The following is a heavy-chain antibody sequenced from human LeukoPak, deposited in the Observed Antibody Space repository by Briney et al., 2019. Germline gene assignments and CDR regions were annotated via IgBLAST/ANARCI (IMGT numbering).Heavy chain of an antibody. J-gene: IGHJ4*02. D-gene: IGHD3-22*01. Sequence: PSETLSLTCTVSGDSISSSSYYWGWIRQPPGKGLEWIGYIYYSGSTNYNPSLKSRVTISVDTSKNQFSLKLSSVTAADTAVYYCARAARNYYDSSGIFDYWGQGTLVTVSS. V-gene: IGHV4-61*05. CDR1: GDSISSSSYY. CDR2: IYYSGST. CDR3: ARAARNYYDSSGIFDY.